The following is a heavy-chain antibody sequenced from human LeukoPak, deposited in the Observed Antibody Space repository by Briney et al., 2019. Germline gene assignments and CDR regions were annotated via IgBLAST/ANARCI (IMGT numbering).Heavy chain of an antibody. J-gene: IGHJ5*02. Sequence: SETLSLTCTLSGGSISSYYWSWIRQPPGKGLDWIGYISYSGSTNFNPSLKSRVTISVDTSKNQFSLKLSSVTAADTAVYYCAREGTAGTNLNWFDPWGQGTLVTVSS. V-gene: IGHV4-59*01. CDR2: ISYSGST. CDR1: GGSISSYY. CDR3: AREGTAGTNLNWFDP. D-gene: IGHD1-1*01.